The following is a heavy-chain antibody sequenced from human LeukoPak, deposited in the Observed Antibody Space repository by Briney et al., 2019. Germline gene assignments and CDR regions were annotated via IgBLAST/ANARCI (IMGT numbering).Heavy chain of an antibody. CDR2: ISSSGSTI. D-gene: IGHD1-14*01. CDR1: GFTFSSYE. Sequence: GGSLRLSCAASGFTFSSYEMNWVRQAPGKGLEWVSYISSSGSTIYYADSVKGRFTISRDNAKNSLYLQMNSLGAEDTAVYYCARTGDYYYYYGMDVWGQGTTVTVSS. J-gene: IGHJ6*02. CDR3: ARTGDYYYYYGMDV. V-gene: IGHV3-48*03.